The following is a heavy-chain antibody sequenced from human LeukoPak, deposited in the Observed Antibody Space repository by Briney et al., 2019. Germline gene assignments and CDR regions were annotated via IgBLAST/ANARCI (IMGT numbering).Heavy chain of an antibody. CDR1: GFTFSSYA. CDR3: AREIIAAAGRLYYYYGMDV. J-gene: IGHJ6*02. V-gene: IGHV3-23*01. CDR2: ISGSGGST. D-gene: IGHD6-13*01. Sequence: PGGSLRLSCAASGFTFSSYAMSWVRQAPGKGLEWVSAISGSGGSTYYADSVKGRFTISRDNSKNTLYLQMNSLRAEDTAVYYCAREIIAAAGRLYYYYGMDVWGQGTTVTVSS.